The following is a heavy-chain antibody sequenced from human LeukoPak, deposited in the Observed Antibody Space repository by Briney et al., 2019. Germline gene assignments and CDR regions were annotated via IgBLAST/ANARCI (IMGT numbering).Heavy chain of an antibody. V-gene: IGHV1-69*05. CDR2: IIPIFGTA. CDR1: GGTFSRYA. Sequence: ASVKVSCKASGGTFSRYAISWVRQAPGQGLEWMGGIIPIFGTANYAQKFQGRVTITTDESTSTAYMELSSLRSEDTAVYYCARDGEYSSSKTSWFDPWGQGTLVTVSS. D-gene: IGHD6-6*01. J-gene: IGHJ5*02. CDR3: ARDGEYSSSKTSWFDP.